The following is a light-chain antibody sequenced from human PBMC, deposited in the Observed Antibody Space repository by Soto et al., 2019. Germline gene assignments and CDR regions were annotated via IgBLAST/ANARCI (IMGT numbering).Light chain of an antibody. J-gene: IGLJ1*01. Sequence: QSALTQPASVSGSPGQSITISCTGTSSDVGGYNYVSWYQQHPGKAPKLMIYEVSNRPSGVSNRFSGSKSGNTASLTIAGLHAEDEDDYYCSSSTSSSPLVFGTGTKVTVL. CDR2: EVS. CDR1: SSDVGGYNY. V-gene: IGLV2-14*01. CDR3: SSSTSSSPLV.